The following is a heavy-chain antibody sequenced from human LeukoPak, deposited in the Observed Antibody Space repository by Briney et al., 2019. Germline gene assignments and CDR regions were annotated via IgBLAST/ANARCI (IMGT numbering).Heavy chain of an antibody. V-gene: IGHV3-23*01. CDR1: GFTFSSYA. D-gene: IGHD1-14*01. CDR2: ISGPGDSA. J-gene: IGHJ4*02. Sequence: PGGSLRLSCAASGFTFSSYAMSWVRQAPGKGLEWVSTISGPGDSAYYADSVKGRFPISRDKSKSAVYLQMNSLRAEDTAVYYCAKDRKNAAPNDFDYWGQGTLVTVSS. CDR3: AKDRKNAAPNDFDY.